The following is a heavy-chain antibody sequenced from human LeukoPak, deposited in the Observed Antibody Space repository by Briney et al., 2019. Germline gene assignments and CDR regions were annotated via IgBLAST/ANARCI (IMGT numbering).Heavy chain of an antibody. CDR2: ISSSGSTI. Sequence: PGGSLRLSCAASGFTFSSYEMNWVRQAPGKGLEWVSYISSSGSTIYYADSVKGRFTISRDNAKNSLYLQMNSLRAEDTAVYYCARIGDYGIVDAFDIWGQGTMVTVSS. CDR1: GFTFSSYE. CDR3: ARIGDYGIVDAFDI. J-gene: IGHJ3*02. V-gene: IGHV3-48*03. D-gene: IGHD4-17*01.